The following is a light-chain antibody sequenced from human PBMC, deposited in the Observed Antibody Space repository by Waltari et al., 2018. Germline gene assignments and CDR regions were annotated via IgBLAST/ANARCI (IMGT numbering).Light chain of an antibody. CDR1: QSLSSW. CDR2: KAS. CDR3: QQYDDYIPLT. J-gene: IGKJ4*01. V-gene: IGKV1-5*03. Sequence: QLTQSPSTVSASVGARVPLTCRSSQSLSSWLAWYQQKPGKAPNLLISKASNLQSGVPSRFSGSGSGTEFTLTISSLQPDDFATYYCQQYDDYIPLTFGGGTTVESK.